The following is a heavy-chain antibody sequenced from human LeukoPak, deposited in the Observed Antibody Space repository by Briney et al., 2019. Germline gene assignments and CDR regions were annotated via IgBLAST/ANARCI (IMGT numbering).Heavy chain of an antibody. CDR2: ISSYNGNT. CDR3: VRGSPPRRNYDSRGYYSYYFDY. J-gene: IGHJ4*02. CDR1: GYTFNSYG. Sequence: ASVKVSCKTSGYTFNSYGFSWVRQAPGQGLEWMGWISSYNGNTHYAQKLQGRVTMTTDTSTSAVYMELRSLRSDDTAVYYCVRGSPPRRNYDSRGYYSYYFDYWGQGTLVTVSS. D-gene: IGHD3-22*01. V-gene: IGHV1-18*01.